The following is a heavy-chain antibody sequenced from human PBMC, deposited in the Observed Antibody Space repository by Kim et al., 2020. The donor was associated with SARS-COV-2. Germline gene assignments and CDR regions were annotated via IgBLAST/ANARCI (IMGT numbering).Heavy chain of an antibody. CDR2: TYYRPKWYI. D-gene: IGHD6-25*01. CDR3: AGGYASAAWHDY. CDR1: GDSVSSDSAA. J-gene: IGHJ4*02. V-gene: IGHV6-1*01. Sequence: SQTLSLTCAISGDSVSSDSAAWNWIRQSPSRGLEWLGRTYYRPKWYIDYAASVRGRITIIPDTSKNHFSLQLNSVTPEDTAVYYCAGGYASAAWHDYWGQGTLVTVSS.